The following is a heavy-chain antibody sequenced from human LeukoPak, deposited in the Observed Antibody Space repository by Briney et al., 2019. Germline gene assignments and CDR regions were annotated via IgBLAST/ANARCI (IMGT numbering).Heavy chain of an antibody. CDR2: FYYSGTT. CDR1: GVSISSYY. V-gene: IGHV4-59*01. J-gene: IGHJ4*02. Sequence: SETLSLTCTVSGVSISSYYWTWIRQPPWKGLEWMGYFYYSGTTKYNPSLKSRVTISGDTSKNQFSLRLSSVTAADTAVYYCARGGSHWLDYWGQGTLVTVSS. CDR3: ARGGSHWLDY. D-gene: IGHD1-1*01.